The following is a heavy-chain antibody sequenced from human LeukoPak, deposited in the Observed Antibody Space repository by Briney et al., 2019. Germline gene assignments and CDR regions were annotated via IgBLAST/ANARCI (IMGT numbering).Heavy chain of an antibody. CDR1: GGSVSSGSYY. CDR3: ARARKDFTIFGVVTVYYFDY. D-gene: IGHD3-3*01. Sequence: SETLSLTCTVSGGSVSSGSYYWSWIRQPPGKGLEWIGYIYYSGSTNYNPSLKSRVTISVDTSKNQFSLKLSSVTAADTAVYYCARARKDFTIFGVVTVYYFDYWGQGTLVTVSS. V-gene: IGHV4-61*01. J-gene: IGHJ4*02. CDR2: IYYSGST.